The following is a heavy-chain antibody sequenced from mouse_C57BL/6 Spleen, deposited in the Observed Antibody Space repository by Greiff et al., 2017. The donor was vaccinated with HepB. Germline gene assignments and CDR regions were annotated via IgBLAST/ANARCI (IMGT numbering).Heavy chain of an antibody. V-gene: IGHV1-55*01. CDR2: IYPGSGST. J-gene: IGHJ4*01. CDR3: ARQGDYDGAMDY. D-gene: IGHD2-4*01. Sequence: VQLQQSGAELVKPGASVKMSCKASGYTFTSYWITWVKQRPGQGLEWIGDIYPGSGSTNYNEKFKSKATLTVDTSSSTAYMQLSSLTSEDSAVYYCARQGDYDGAMDYWGQGTSVTVSS. CDR1: GYTFTSYW.